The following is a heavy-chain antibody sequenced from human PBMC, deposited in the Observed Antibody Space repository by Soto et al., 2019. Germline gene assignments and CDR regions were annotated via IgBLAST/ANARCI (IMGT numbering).Heavy chain of an antibody. Sequence: SLRLSCAASGFTFSSYAMHWVRQAPGKGLEWVAVISYDGSNKYYADSVKGRFTISRDNSKNTLYLQMNSLRAEDTAVYYCARDPLTTIFGVAPLDYWGQGTLVTVSS. CDR3: ARDPLTTIFGVAPLDY. CDR2: ISYDGSNK. CDR1: GFTFSSYA. J-gene: IGHJ4*02. D-gene: IGHD3-3*01. V-gene: IGHV3-30-3*01.